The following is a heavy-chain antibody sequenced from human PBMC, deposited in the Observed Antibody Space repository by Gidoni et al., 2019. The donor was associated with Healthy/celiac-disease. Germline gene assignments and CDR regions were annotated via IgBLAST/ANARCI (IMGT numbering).Heavy chain of an antibody. V-gene: IGHV4-34*01. J-gene: IGHJ4*02. CDR1: GWSFSGYY. Sequence: QVQLQQWGSGLLKPSEPLSLTFAVYGWSFSGYYWSWIRQPQGKGLEWIGEINHSGSTNYNPSLKSRVTISVDTSKNQFSLKLRSVTAADTAVYYCARDRGAELVGGPIDYWGQGTLVTVSS. CDR3: ARDRGAELVGGPIDY. CDR2: INHSGST. D-gene: IGHD6-6*01.